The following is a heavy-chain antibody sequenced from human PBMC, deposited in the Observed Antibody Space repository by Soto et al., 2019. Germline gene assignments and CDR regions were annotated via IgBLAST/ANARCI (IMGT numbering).Heavy chain of an antibody. CDR3: AKDQGSSWYEIDY. Sequence: WGSLRLSCAASGFTFSNYAVTWVRQAPGKGLEWVSTISGSGGSTYYADSVKGRFTISRDNSKNTLYLQMNSLRAEDTAVYYCAKDQGSSWYEIDYWGQGTLVNVSS. CDR2: ISGSGGST. V-gene: IGHV3-23*01. CDR1: GFTFSNYA. D-gene: IGHD6-13*01. J-gene: IGHJ4*02.